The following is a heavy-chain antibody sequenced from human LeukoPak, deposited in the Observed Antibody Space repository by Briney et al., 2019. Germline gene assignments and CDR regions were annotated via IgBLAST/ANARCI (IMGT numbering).Heavy chain of an antibody. CDR2: INPSGGST. CDR3: ARDQVPRIAARLDNWFDP. Sequence: GASVKVSCKASGYTFTSYYMHWVRQAPGQGLEWMGIINPSGGSTSYAQKFQGRVTMTRDTSTSTVYMELSSLRSEDTAVYYCARDQVPRIAARLDNWFDPWGQGTLVTVSS. V-gene: IGHV1-46*01. J-gene: IGHJ5*02. D-gene: IGHD6-6*01. CDR1: GYTFTSYY.